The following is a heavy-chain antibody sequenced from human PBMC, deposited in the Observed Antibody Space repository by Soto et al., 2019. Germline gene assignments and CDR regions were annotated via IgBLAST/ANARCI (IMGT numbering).Heavy chain of an antibody. V-gene: IGHV3-33*01. Sequence: QVQLVESGGGVVQPGRSLRLSCAASGFTFSSYGMHWVRQTPGKGLEWVAIIWYDGSDQDYAESVRGRFTISRDNSKKTVLLQMNSLSAEETAVYYCARNSSGIFDFWCQGTLVTVSS. D-gene: IGHD6-19*01. CDR2: IWYDGSDQ. J-gene: IGHJ4*02. CDR1: GFTFSSYG. CDR3: ARNSSGIFDF.